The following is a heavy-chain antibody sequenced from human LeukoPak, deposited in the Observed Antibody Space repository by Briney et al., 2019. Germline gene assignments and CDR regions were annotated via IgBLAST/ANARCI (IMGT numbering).Heavy chain of an antibody. J-gene: IGHJ4*02. D-gene: IGHD3-16*01. V-gene: IGHV4-59*08. Sequence: SETLSLTCAVSGGSIRSYYWSWIRQPPGKGLEWIGYVYYTGNTNYSPSLKSRVTISVDTSKNQFSLRLSSVTAADTAVYYCANYDGAPRYWGQGTLVTVSS. CDR3: ANYDGAPRY. CDR2: VYYTGNT. CDR1: GGSIRSYY.